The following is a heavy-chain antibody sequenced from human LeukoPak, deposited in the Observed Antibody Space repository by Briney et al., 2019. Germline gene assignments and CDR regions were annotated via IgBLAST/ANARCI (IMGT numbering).Heavy chain of an antibody. D-gene: IGHD1-26*01. J-gene: IGHJ3*02. CDR2: IYYSGST. CDR3: AKKRLPFGSYYPNAPADAFDI. Sequence: SETLSLTCTVSGGSISSSSYYWGWIRQPPGKGLEWIGSIYYSGSTYYNPSLKSRVTISVDTSKNQFSLKLSSVTAADTAVYYCAKKRLPFGSYYPNAPADAFDIWGQGTMVTVSS. CDR1: GGSISSSSYY. V-gene: IGHV4-39*01.